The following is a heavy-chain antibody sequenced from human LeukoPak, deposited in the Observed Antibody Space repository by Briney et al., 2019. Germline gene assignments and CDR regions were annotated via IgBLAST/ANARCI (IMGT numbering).Heavy chain of an antibody. V-gene: IGHV1-69*13. CDR3: ARAGRSYYDILTGENMGINWYFDL. D-gene: IGHD3-9*01. J-gene: IGHJ2*01. Sequence: SVKVSCKASGYTFTSYAMNWVRQAPGQGLEWMGGIIPIFGTANYAQKFQGRVTITADESTSTAYMELSSLRSEDTAVYYCARAGRSYYDILTGENMGINWYFDLWGRGTLVTVSS. CDR2: IIPIFGTA. CDR1: GYTFTSYA.